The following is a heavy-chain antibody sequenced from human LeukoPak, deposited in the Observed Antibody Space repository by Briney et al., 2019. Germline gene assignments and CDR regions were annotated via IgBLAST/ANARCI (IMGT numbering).Heavy chain of an antibody. CDR3: ARDLEGTYSDFPDYTFDY. Sequence: GASVKVSCKASGYTLTGFYMHWVRQAPGQGLEWMGWINPNSGDTNYAQKFQGRVTMTRAPSLNTAYMEIRGLRSDDTAVYYCARDLEGTYSDFPDYTFDYWGQGTLVTVSS. J-gene: IGHJ4*02. V-gene: IGHV1-2*02. CDR1: GYTLTGFY. CDR2: INPNSGDT. D-gene: IGHD4-11*01.